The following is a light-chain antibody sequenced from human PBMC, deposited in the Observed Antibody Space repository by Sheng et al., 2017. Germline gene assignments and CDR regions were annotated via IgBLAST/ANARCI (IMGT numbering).Light chain of an antibody. CDR2: AAS. CDR1: QSLGSW. CDR3: QQSYSTPPIT. V-gene: IGKV1-39*01. J-gene: IGKJ5*01. Sequence: DIQMTQSPSTLSASVGDRVTITCRTSQSLGSWLAWYQQKPGRAPNLLIYAASSLQSGVPSRFSGSGSGTDFTLTISSLQPEDFATYSCQQSYSTPPITFGQGTRLEIK.